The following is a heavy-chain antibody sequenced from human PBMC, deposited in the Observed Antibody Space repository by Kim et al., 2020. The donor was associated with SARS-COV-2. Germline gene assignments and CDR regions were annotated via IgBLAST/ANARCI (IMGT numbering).Heavy chain of an antibody. CDR3: ARGEYYYDSIYAFDI. V-gene: IGHV4-59*13. J-gene: IGHJ3*02. D-gene: IGHD3-22*01. Sequence: SETLSLTCTVSGGSISSYYWSWIRQPPGKELEWIGYIYYSGSTNYNPSLKSRVTISVDTSKNQFSLKLSSVTAADTAVYYCARGEYYYDSIYAFDIWGQGTMVTVSS. CDR2: IYYSGST. CDR1: GGSISSYY.